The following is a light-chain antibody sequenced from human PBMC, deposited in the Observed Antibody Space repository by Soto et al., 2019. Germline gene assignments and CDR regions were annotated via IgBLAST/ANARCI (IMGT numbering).Light chain of an antibody. CDR3: SSYGGGNTVV. J-gene: IGLJ2*01. CDR2: EVS. CDR1: SSDVGGYNY. V-gene: IGLV2-8*01. Sequence: QSALTQPPSASGSPGQSVTISCTGSSSDVGGYNYVSWYQQHPGKAPKLMIYEVSKRPSGVPDRLSGSKSGNTASLTVSGLQAEDEADYYCSSYGGGNTVVFGGGTKVTVL.